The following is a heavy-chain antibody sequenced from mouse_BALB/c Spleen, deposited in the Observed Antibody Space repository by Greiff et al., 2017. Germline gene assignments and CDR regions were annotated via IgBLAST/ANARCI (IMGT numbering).Heavy chain of an antibody. CDR1: GYSITSDYA. V-gene: IGHV3-2*02. CDR3: ARWGLADY. Sequence: EVKLVESVPGLVKPSQSLSLTCTVTGYSITSDYAWNWIRQFPGNKLEWMGYISYSGSTSYNPSLKSRISITRDTSKNQFFLQLNSVTTEDTATYYCARWGLADYWGQGTSVTVSS. J-gene: IGHJ4*01. CDR2: ISYSGST.